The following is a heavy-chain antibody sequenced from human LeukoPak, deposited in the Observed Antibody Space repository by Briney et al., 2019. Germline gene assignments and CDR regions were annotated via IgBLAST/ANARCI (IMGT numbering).Heavy chain of an antibody. V-gene: IGHV1-2*02. Sequence: ASVKVSCKASGYTFTGYYMHWVRQAPGQGLEWMGWINPNSGGTNYAQKFQGRVTMTRDTSISTAYMELSRLRSVDTAVYYCARDATYSSGWYIDPWGQGTLVTVSS. CDR2: INPNSGGT. J-gene: IGHJ5*02. CDR3: ARDATYSSGWYIDP. CDR1: GYTFTGYY. D-gene: IGHD6-19*01.